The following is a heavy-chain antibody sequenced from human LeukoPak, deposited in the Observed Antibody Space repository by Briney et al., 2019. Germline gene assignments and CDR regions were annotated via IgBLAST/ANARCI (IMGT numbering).Heavy chain of an antibody. J-gene: IGHJ5*02. Sequence: GASVKVSCKASGYTFTSYGISWVRQAPGQGLEWMGWISAYKGNTNYAQKLQGRVTMTTDTSTSTAYMELRSLRSDDTAVYYCARAKYDYVWGSYRVNNWFDPWGQGTLVTVSS. CDR3: ARAKYDYVWGSYRVNNWFDP. D-gene: IGHD3-16*02. CDR2: ISAYKGNT. CDR1: GYTFTSYG. V-gene: IGHV1-18*01.